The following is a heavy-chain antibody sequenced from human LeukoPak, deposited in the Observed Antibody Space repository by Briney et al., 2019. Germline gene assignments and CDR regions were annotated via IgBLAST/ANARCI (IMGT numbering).Heavy chain of an antibody. CDR2: INSDGSST. V-gene: IGHV3-74*01. CDR1: GFTFSSYW. J-gene: IGHJ4*02. Sequence: GGSLRLSCAASGFTFSSYWMHWVRQAPGKGLVWVSRINSDGSSTSYADSVKGRFTISRDNAKNTLYLQINSLRAEDTAVYYCARGGEYYDFWSGYYCDYWGQGTLVTVSS. D-gene: IGHD3-3*01. CDR3: ARGGEYYDFWSGYYCDY.